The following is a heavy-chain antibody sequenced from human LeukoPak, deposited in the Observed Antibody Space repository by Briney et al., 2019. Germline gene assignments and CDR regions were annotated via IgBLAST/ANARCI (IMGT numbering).Heavy chain of an antibody. CDR1: GFTVSSNY. J-gene: IGHJ6*02. CDR3: ARDWGKARSSKYSYGYDYYYYYGMDV. CDR2: IYSGGST. D-gene: IGHD5-18*01. V-gene: IGHV3-53*01. Sequence: GGSLRLSCAASGFTVSSNYMSWVRQAPGKGLEWVSVIYSGGSTYYADSVKGRFAISRDNSKNTLYLQMNSLRAEDTAVYYCARDWGKARSSKYSYGYDYYYYYGMDVGGQGPTVTVSS.